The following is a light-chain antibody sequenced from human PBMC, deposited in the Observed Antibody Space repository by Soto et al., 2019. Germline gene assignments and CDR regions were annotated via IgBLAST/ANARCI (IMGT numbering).Light chain of an antibody. Sequence: QSALTQPPSASGSPGQSVTISCTGTSSDVGRYNYVSWYQHHPGKAPKLIIYQVTQRPSGVPDRFSGSKSGNTASLTVSGLQTVFEADYYCPSSAGSNNPVFGTAPKVTVL. CDR3: PSSAGSNNPV. J-gene: IGLJ1*01. V-gene: IGLV2-8*01. CDR1: SSDVGRYNY. CDR2: QVT.